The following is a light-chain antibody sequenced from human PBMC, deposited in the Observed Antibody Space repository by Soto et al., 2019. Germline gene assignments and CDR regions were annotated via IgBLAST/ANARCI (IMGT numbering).Light chain of an antibody. CDR2: DTS. V-gene: IGKV3D-20*01. Sequence: EIVLTQSPATLSLSPGERATLSCGASQSINSNSLAWYQQKPGLAPRLVIYDTSRRAPGIPDRLTGSGSGTDFTLTISRLEPEDSAIYYCQQYGSSPTFGQGTRLEIK. CDR1: QSINSNS. J-gene: IGKJ5*01. CDR3: QQYGSSPT.